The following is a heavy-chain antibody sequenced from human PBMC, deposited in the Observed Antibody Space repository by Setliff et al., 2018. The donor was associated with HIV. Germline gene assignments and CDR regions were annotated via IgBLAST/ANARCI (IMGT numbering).Heavy chain of an antibody. D-gene: IGHD6-13*01. J-gene: IGHJ1*01. CDR2: FDPEDGET. CDR1: GYTLTELS. CDR3: ATDPGYSSTWYSESFQH. V-gene: IGHV1-24*01. Sequence: SVKVSCKISGYTLTELSIHWVRQAPGKGLEWMANFDPEDGETFYAQKFQGRLTMTEGTSTDTAYMELSSLRSDDTAMYYCATDPGYSSTWYSESFQHWGQGTVVTVSS.